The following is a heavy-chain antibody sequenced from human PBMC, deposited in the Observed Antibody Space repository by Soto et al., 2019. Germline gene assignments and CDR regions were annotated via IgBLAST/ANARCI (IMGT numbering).Heavy chain of an antibody. CDR1: GDSMTSGDYS. CDR2: IYRTGNT. CDR3: ARGDYQYSIDY. V-gene: IGHV4-30-2*01. J-gene: IGHJ4*02. Sequence: PSETLSLTCTVSGDSMTSGDYSWSWIRQPPGKGLEWLGYIYRTGNTHYSPSLKCRVSISQDRSKNQFSLELTSVTAADTAVYYCARGDYQYSIDYCGQGTLVTVSS. D-gene: IGHD2-2*01.